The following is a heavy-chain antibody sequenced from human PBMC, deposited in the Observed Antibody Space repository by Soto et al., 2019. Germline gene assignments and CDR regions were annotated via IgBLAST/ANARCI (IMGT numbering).Heavy chain of an antibody. J-gene: IGHJ4*02. Sequence: GGSLRLSCAASACKFSDYYKSWVRQAPGKGLEWVSYISGSGGVIYYADSVKGRFTISRDNDKKSVHLQMDTLRAEDTALYYCARAPDCGEGSCYRHFDLWGQGTRVTVSS. D-gene: IGHD2-15*01. V-gene: IGHV3-11*01. CDR2: ISGSGGVI. CDR3: ARAPDCGEGSCYRHFDL. CDR1: ACKFSDYY.